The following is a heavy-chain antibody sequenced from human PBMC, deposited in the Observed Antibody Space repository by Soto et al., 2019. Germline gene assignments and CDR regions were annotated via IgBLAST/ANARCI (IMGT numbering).Heavy chain of an antibody. CDR2: VYHDGGN. CDR3: ARGALYDSGTYYFYDY. D-gene: IGHD3-10*01. Sequence: SETLSLTCAVSGVSINIPYWWTWVRQPPGKGLEWIGDVYHDGGNNYNPSLKSRVAISLDKSKNQFSLSLTSVTAADTAVYYCARGALYDSGTYYFYDYWGQGTLVTVSS. CDR1: GVSINIPYW. V-gene: IGHV4-4*02. J-gene: IGHJ4*02.